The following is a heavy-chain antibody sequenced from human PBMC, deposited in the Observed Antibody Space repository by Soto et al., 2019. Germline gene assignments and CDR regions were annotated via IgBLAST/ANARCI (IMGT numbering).Heavy chain of an antibody. CDR1: GFTFSNGW. Sequence: GGSLRLSCAASGFTFSNGWMSWVRQAPGKGLEWVGRIKSKTDGGTTDYAAPVKGRFTISRDDSKNTLYLQMNSLKTEDTAVYYCTTVGYDFWSGYVAYYGMDXWGQGTTVTVS. J-gene: IGHJ6*02. CDR2: IKSKTDGGTT. D-gene: IGHD3-3*01. V-gene: IGHV3-15*01. CDR3: TTVGYDFWSGYVAYYGMDX.